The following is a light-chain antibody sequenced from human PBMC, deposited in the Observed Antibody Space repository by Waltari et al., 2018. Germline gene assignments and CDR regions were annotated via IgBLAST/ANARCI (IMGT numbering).Light chain of an antibody. V-gene: IGLV1-40*01. CDR1: TSNIGAGYY. Sequence: QSVLTQPPSVSGAPGQRVTISCTGSTSNIGAGYYAHWYQQLPGTAPKLLTHANLKRPSGVPDRFSGSKSGTSASLAITGLQAEDEADYYCQSYDTSLSGWVFGSGTKVTVL. CDR3: QSYDTSLSGWV. J-gene: IGLJ6*01. CDR2: ANL.